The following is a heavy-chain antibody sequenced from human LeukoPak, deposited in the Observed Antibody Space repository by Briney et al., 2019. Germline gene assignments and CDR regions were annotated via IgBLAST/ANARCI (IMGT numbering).Heavy chain of an antibody. D-gene: IGHD1-1*01. CDR1: GSTFDDYA. Sequence: GGSLRLSCAASGSTFDDYAMHWVRQAPGEGLEWVSGISWNSGSIGYADSVKGRFTISRDNAKNSLYLQMDSLRAEDTAVYYCAKDQRGTTGSFDYWGQGTLVTVSS. CDR3: AKDQRGTTGSFDY. V-gene: IGHV3-9*01. J-gene: IGHJ4*02. CDR2: ISWNSGSI.